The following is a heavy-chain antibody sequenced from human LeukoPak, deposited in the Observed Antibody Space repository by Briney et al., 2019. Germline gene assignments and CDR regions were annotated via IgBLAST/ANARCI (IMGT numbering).Heavy chain of an antibody. CDR1: GGSISSGSYY. CDR2: IYTSGST. D-gene: IGHD3-3*01. J-gene: IGHJ3*02. Sequence: SETLSLTCTVSGGSISSGSYYWSWIRQPAGKGLEWIGRIYTSGSTNYNPSLKSRVTISVDTSKNQFSLKLSSVTAADTAVYYCARSVLRFLEWSGDAFDIWGQGTMVTVSS. CDR3: ARSVLRFLEWSGDAFDI. V-gene: IGHV4-61*02.